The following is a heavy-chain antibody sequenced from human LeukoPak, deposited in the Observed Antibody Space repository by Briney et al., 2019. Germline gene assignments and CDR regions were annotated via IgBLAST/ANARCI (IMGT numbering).Heavy chain of an antibody. J-gene: IGHJ6*03. CDR1: GYTFTGYY. D-gene: IGHD3-10*01. V-gene: IGHV1-2*02. CDR2: INPNSGGT. CDR3: ARALHREVRGVIGSNYMDV. Sequence: ASVKVSCKASGYTFTGYYMHWVRQAPGQGLEWMGWINPNSGGTNYAQKFQGRVTMTRDTSISTAYMELRSLRSDDTAVYYCARALHREVRGVIGSNYMDVWGKGTTVTVSS.